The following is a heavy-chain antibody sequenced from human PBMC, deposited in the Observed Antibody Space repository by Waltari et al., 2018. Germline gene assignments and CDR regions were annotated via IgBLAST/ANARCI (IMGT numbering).Heavy chain of an antibody. CDR1: GFTFSSYS. Sequence: EVQLVESGGGLIKPGGSLRLSCAASGFTFSSYSMNWVRQAPGKGLEWVSSISSSSSYIYYADSVKGRFTISRDNAKNSLYLQMNSLRAEDTAVYYCARSYSSSWYDWDDYWGQGTLVTVSS. CDR2: ISSSSSYI. CDR3: ARSYSSSWYDWDDY. D-gene: IGHD6-13*01. V-gene: IGHV3-21*01. J-gene: IGHJ4*02.